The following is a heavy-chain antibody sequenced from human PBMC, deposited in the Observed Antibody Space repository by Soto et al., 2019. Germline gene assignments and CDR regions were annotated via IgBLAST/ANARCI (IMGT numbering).Heavy chain of an antibody. D-gene: IGHD3-3*02. V-gene: IGHV4-39*01. J-gene: IGHJ5*02. CDR1: GGNISSSSYY. Sequence: PSETLSLTCTVSGGNISSSSYYWGWISQPPGKGLEWIGSIYYSGSTYYNPSLKSRVTISVDTSKNQFSLKLSSVTAADTAVYYCASPKIAFYNWFDPWGQGTLVTVSS. CDR2: IYYSGST. CDR3: ASPKIAFYNWFDP.